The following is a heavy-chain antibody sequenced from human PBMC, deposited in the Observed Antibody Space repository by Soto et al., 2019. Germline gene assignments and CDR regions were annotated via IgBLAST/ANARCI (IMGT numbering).Heavy chain of an antibody. CDR1: GYTLTELS. Sequence: ASVKVSCKVSGYTLTELSMHWVRQAPGKGLEWMGGFDPEDGETIYAQKFQGRVTMTEDTSTDTDYMELSSLRSEDTAVYYCATSYSYYSSGYYSNPFDPWAQRTLVTVS. CDR2: FDPEDGET. V-gene: IGHV1-24*01. J-gene: IGHJ5*02. D-gene: IGHD3-22*01. CDR3: ATSYSYYSSGYYSNPFDP.